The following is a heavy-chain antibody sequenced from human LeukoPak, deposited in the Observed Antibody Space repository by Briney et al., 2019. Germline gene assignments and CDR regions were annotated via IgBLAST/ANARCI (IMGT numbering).Heavy chain of an antibody. Sequence: GGSLRLSCAASGFTFSSYAMTWVRQAPGKGLEWVSGISGSTGSTYYADSVKGRFTISGDKSKNTVYLQMNSLRAEDTAVYYCAKDRIAGASHAFDMWGQGTMVTVSS. D-gene: IGHD6-13*01. CDR3: AKDRIAGASHAFDM. CDR1: GFTFSSYA. CDR2: ISGSTGST. J-gene: IGHJ3*02. V-gene: IGHV3-23*01.